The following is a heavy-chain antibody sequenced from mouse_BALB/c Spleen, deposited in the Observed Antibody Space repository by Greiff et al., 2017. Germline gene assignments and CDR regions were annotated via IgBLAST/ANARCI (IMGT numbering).Heavy chain of an antibody. CDR2: IDPFNGGT. V-gene: IGHV1S135*01. CDR3: ARAGSTMIPTGY. Sequence: VHVKQSGPELMKPGASVKISCKASGYSFTSYYMHWVKQSHGKSLEWIGYIDPFNGGTSYNQKFKGKATLTVDKSSSTAYMHLSSLTSEDSAVYYCARAGSTMIPTGYWGQGTTLTVSS. J-gene: IGHJ2*01. D-gene: IGHD2-4*01. CDR1: GYSFTSYY.